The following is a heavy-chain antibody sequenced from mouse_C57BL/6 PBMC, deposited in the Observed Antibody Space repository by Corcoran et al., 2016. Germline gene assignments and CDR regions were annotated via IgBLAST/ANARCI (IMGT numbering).Heavy chain of an antibody. J-gene: IGHJ2*01. V-gene: IGHV3-6*01. D-gene: IGHD1-1*01. CDR1: GYSITSGYY. Sequence: DVQLQESGPGLVKPSQYLSLTGSVTGYSITSGYYWNWIRQFPGNKLEWMGYISYDGSNNYNPSLKNRISITRDTSKNQFFLKLNSVTTEDTATYYCARNPPYYYGSSFDYWGQGTTLTVSS. CDR3: ARNPPYYYGSSFDY. CDR2: ISYDGSN.